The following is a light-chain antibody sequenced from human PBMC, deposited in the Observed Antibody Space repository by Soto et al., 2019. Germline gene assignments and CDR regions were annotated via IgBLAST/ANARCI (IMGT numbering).Light chain of an antibody. CDR2: GAS. J-gene: IGKJ4*01. Sequence: IQMTQSPSSVSASVRDTVTTTCRASQGVGVWLGWYQQKPGKAPHLLIYGASGLQVGVPSRLSGSVSGADLTLTISNLQPEDFATYYCQQAYSHPLTFGGGTKVDIK. V-gene: IGKV1-12*01. CDR3: QQAYSHPLT. CDR1: QGVGVW.